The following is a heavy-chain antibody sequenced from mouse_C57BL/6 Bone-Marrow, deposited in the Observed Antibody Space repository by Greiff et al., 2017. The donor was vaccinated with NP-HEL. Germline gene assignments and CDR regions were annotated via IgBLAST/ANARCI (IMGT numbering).Heavy chain of an antibody. V-gene: IGHV1-64*01. J-gene: IGHJ2*01. CDR3: ARRGDGYYNFDY. Sequence: QVQLQQPGAELVKPGASVKLSCKASGYTFTSYWMHWVKQRPGQGLEWIGMIHPNSGSTNYNEKFKSKATLTVDKSSSTAYMQLSSLTSEDSAVYYCARRGDGYYNFDYWGQGTTLTVSS. CDR2: IHPNSGST. CDR1: GYTFTSYW. D-gene: IGHD2-3*01.